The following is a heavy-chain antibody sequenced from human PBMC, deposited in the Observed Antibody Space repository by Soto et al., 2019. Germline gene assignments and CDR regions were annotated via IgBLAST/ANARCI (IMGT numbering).Heavy chain of an antibody. D-gene: IGHD6-13*01. CDR2: ISGSGGST. CDR1: GFTFSSYA. Sequence: LRLSCAASGFTFSSYAMSWVRQAPGKGLEWVSAISGSGGSTYYADSVKGRFTISRDNSKNTLYLQMNSLRAEDTAVYYCAKSGSSWYGHLDYWGQGTLVTVSS. V-gene: IGHV3-23*01. CDR3: AKSGSSWYGHLDY. J-gene: IGHJ4*02.